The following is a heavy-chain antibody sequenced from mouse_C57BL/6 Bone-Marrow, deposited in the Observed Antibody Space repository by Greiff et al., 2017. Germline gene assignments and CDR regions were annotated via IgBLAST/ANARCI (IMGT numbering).Heavy chain of an antibody. D-gene: IGHD2-3*01. J-gene: IGHJ2*01. Sequence: EVKLLESVAELVRPGASVKLSCTASGFNIKNTYMHWVKQRPEQGLEWIGRIDPANGNTKYATKFQGKATITADTSSNTAYLQLSSLTSEDTAIYCCDSGWLLRDWGQGTTLTVSS. CDR1: GFNIKNTY. V-gene: IGHV14-3*01. CDR2: IDPANGNT. CDR3: DSGWLLRD.